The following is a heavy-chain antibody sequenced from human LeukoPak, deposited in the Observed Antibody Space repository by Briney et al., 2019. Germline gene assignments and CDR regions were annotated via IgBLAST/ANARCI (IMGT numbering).Heavy chain of an antibody. CDR3: AREGLYRSSSDFDY. Sequence: GASVKVSCKASGYTFTGYYVHWVRQAPGQGLQWMGYLNPKTGDTKFAQKLQGRVTMTRDTSISTAYMELGGLRSDDTAVYYCAREGLYRSSSDFDYWGQGTPVTVSS. CDR1: GYTFTGYY. J-gene: IGHJ4*02. V-gene: IGHV1-2*02. D-gene: IGHD6-13*01. CDR2: LNPKTGDT.